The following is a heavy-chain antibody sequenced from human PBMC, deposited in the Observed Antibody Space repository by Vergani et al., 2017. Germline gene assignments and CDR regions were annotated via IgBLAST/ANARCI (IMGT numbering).Heavy chain of an antibody. V-gene: IGHV3-23*01. Sequence: EVQLLESGGDLVQPGGSLRLSCAASGFTFSTYAMTWVRQAPGKGLEWVSTISSDGGSTYYADSVKGRFTISRDNSKNTLYLQMKSLRPEDTAVYYCAKEGGGYCSGGTCYPEYWGQGTLVIVSS. D-gene: IGHD2-15*01. CDR3: AKEGGGYCSGGTCYPEY. CDR2: ISSDGGST. J-gene: IGHJ4*02. CDR1: GFTFSTYA.